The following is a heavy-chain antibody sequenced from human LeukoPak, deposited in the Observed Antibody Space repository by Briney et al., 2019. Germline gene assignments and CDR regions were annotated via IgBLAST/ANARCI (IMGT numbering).Heavy chain of an antibody. V-gene: IGHV1-69*04. J-gene: IGHJ5*02. D-gene: IGHD4-17*01. CDR1: GGTFSSYA. CDR3: ARETTVTHNWFDP. CDR2: IIPILGIA. Sequence: ASVKVSCKASGGTFSSYAISWVRQAPGQGLEWMGRIIPILGIANYAQKFQGRVTITADKSTSTAYMELSSLRSEDTAVYYCARETTVTHNWFDPWGQGTPVTVSS.